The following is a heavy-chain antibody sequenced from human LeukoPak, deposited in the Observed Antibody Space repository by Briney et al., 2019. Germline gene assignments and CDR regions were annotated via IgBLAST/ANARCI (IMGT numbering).Heavy chain of an antibody. CDR2: IISSGSTI. J-gene: IGHJ4*02. D-gene: IGHD3-16*02. CDR1: GVTSSSYE. Sequence: PGGSLRLSCAASGVTSSSYEMNWVRQDPGEGLGWVSYIISSGSTIYYADSLKGRFTISRDNAKNSRYLQMNSRRVEDTAVYDCARYDYVWGSYRYRGVFDYWGQGTLVTVSS. CDR3: ARYDYVWGSYRYRGVFDY. V-gene: IGHV3-48*03.